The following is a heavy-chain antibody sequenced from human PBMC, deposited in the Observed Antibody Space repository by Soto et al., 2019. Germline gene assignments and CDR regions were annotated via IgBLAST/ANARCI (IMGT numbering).Heavy chain of an antibody. Sequence: QVQLVQSGAEVKKPGASVKVSCKVSGNTLTELYMHWVRQAPGKGLEWMGGFDPEDGETIYAQKFQGRVTETEDTSTDTAYMELSSLRSEDTSVYYCATVQHSYYWGQGSLVTVSS. V-gene: IGHV1-24*01. CDR2: FDPEDGET. D-gene: IGHD6-13*01. CDR1: GNTLTELY. J-gene: IGHJ4*02. CDR3: ATVQHSYY.